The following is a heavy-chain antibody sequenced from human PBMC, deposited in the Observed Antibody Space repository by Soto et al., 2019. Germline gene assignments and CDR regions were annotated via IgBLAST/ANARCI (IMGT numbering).Heavy chain of an antibody. V-gene: IGHV3-9*01. CDR3: AKDIGSDYYYYMDV. D-gene: IGHD5-12*01. CDR1: GFTFDDYA. Sequence: EVQLVESGGGLVQPGRSLRLSCAASGFTFDDYAMHWVRQAPGKGLEWVSGISWNSGSIGYADSVKGRFTISRDNAKNSLYLQMKSLRAEDTALYYCAKDIGSDYYYYMDVWGKGTTVTVSS. CDR2: ISWNSGSI. J-gene: IGHJ6*03.